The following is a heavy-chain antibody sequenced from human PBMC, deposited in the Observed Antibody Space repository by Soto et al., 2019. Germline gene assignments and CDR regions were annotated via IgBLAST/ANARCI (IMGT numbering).Heavy chain of an antibody. D-gene: IGHD2-21*02. J-gene: IGHJ4*02. CDR2: IYWNDDK. CDR1: GFSLSTSGVG. Sequence: QITLKESGPTLVKPTQTLTLTCTFSGFSLSTSGVGVGWIRQPPGKALEWLALIYWNDDKRYSPSLKSRPPIXQXXSKNHVILTMANMEPVDTATYACAHRGGDDRDFGYWGQGTLVTVPS. CDR3: AHRGGDDRDFGY. V-gene: IGHV2-5*01.